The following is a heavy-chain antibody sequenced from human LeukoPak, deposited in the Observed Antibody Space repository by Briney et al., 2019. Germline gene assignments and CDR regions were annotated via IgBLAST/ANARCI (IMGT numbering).Heavy chain of an antibody. J-gene: IGHJ5*02. CDR1: GYTFTKYA. Sequence: SVNVSCKASGYTFTKYAMNWVRPAPGQGLEWVGWINIDTGNPTYAQGFTRRLVFYMDTSASTAYLQISSLTAEDTAVYYCARTLLGDQYQLIHNWLEPSGQGTPVTVS. CDR3: ARTLLGDQYQLIHNWLEP. V-gene: IGHV7-4-1*02. CDR2: INIDTGNP. D-gene: IGHD2-15*01.